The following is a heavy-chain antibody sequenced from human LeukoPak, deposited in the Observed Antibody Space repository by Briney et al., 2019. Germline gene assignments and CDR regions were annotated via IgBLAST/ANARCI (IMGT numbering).Heavy chain of an antibody. CDR3: ARVQRGEMATFDY. CDR2: ISSTSTYI. Sequence: GGSLRLSCAASGFIFSSYSRNWVRHAPGEGLERGSSISSTSTYIHYADSLKGRFTISRDNARNSLYLQINSLRVEDTAVYYCARVQRGEMATFDYWGQGTLVTVSS. D-gene: IGHD5-24*01. V-gene: IGHV3-21*01. CDR1: GFIFSSYS. J-gene: IGHJ4*02.